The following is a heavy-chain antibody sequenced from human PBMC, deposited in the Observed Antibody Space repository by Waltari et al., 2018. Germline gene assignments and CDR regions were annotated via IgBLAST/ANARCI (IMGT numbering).Heavy chain of an antibody. V-gene: IGHV3-7*01. CDR3: ARGIYDSSGYYFDY. CDR2: IKQDGSEK. D-gene: IGHD3-22*01. CDR1: GFTFSSYW. J-gene: IGHJ4*02. Sequence: EVQLVESGGGLVQPGGSLRLSCAASGFTFSSYWMSWVRQAPGKGLEWVANIKQDGSEKYYMDSVKGRFTISRDNAKNSLYLQMNSLRAEDTAVYYCARGIYDSSGYYFDYWGQGTLVTVSS.